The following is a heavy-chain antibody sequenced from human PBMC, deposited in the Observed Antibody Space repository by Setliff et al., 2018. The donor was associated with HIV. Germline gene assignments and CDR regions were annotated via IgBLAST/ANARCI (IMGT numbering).Heavy chain of an antibody. J-gene: IGHJ6*03. CDR3: ARDATSEGYMDV. V-gene: IGHV4-61*09. CDR2: IYTSGST. Sequence: SETLSLTCTVSGGSISSGTYYWSWIRQPAGKGLEWIGHIYTSGSTNYNPSLKSRVTISVDTSENQFSLKLTSVTAADTAMYFCARDATSEGYMDVWGKGTTVTVSS. CDR1: GGSISSGTYY.